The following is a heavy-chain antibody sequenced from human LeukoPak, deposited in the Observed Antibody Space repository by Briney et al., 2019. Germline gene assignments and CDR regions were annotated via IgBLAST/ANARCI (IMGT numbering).Heavy chain of an antibody. CDR2: IYYSGST. CDR3: ARAHGGVPAAYRYMDV. CDR1: GGSISSYY. D-gene: IGHD2-2*01. V-gene: IGHV4-59*01. Sequence: SETLSLTCTVSGGSISSYYWSWIRQPAGKGLEGIGYIYYSGSTNYNPSLKSRVTISVDTSKNQFSLKLSSGTAADTAVDYCARAHGGVPAAYRYMDVWGKGTTVTVSS. J-gene: IGHJ6*03.